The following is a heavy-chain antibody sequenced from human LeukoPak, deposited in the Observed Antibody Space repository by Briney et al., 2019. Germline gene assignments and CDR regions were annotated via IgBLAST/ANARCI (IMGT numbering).Heavy chain of an antibody. D-gene: IGHD2-15*01. Sequence: GGSLRLSCAASGFTFSDYGMYWVRQAPGKGLEWVGRIKSKTDGGTTDYAAPVKGRFTISRDDSKNTLYLQMNSLKTEDTAVYYCTTGPATDYFDYWGQGTLVTVSS. V-gene: IGHV3-15*01. CDR2: IKSKTDGGTT. J-gene: IGHJ4*02. CDR1: GFTFSDYG. CDR3: TTGPATDYFDY.